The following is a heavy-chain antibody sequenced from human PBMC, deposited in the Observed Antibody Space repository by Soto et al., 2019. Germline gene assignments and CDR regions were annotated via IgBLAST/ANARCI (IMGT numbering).Heavy chain of an antibody. V-gene: IGHV3-21*02. CDR2: ITTDTTYI. Sequence: EVQLVESGGGLVKPGGSLRLSCAASGFTFSSYTMSWVRQAPGKGLEWVSSITTDTTYIYYADSVKGRFTISRDNARNSLYLQMNSLRAEDTAVYYCARDRGGASLGLLYWGQGTLVTVSS. J-gene: IGHJ4*02. CDR1: GFTFSSYT. CDR3: ARDRGGASLGLLY. D-gene: IGHD3-16*01.